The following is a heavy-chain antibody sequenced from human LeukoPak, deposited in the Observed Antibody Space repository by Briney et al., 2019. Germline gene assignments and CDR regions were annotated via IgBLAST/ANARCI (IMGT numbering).Heavy chain of an antibody. Sequence: PGGSLRLSCAASGFTFSSYAMSWVRQAPGKGLEWVSAISGSGGSTYYADSVKGRFTISRDNSKNTLYLQMNSLRAEDTAVYYCAKDRTHDYGDPDPLYYFDYWGQGTLVTVSS. CDR2: ISGSGGST. J-gene: IGHJ4*02. D-gene: IGHD4-17*01. CDR1: GFTFSSYA. CDR3: AKDRTHDYGDPDPLYYFDY. V-gene: IGHV3-23*01.